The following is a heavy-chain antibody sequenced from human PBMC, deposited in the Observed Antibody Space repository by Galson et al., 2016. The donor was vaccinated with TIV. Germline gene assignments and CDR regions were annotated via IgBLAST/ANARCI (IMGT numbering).Heavy chain of an antibody. Sequence: SVKVSCKASGDTFTGYYVHWVRQAPGQGLEWMGWIDPRSVATNYAQKFQGRVTMTRDTSISTAHMELTRLTPDDTAVYYCARARYGDYFDYWGLGTLVTVSS. D-gene: IGHD4-17*01. CDR3: ARARYGDYFDY. CDR2: IDPRSVAT. J-gene: IGHJ4*02. V-gene: IGHV1-2*02. CDR1: GDTFTGYY.